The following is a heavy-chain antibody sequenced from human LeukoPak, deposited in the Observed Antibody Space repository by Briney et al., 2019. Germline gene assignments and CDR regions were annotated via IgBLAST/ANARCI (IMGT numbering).Heavy chain of an antibody. V-gene: IGHV5-51*01. CDR2: IYPGDSET. D-gene: IGHD5-24*01. J-gene: IGHJ4*02. CDR3: ARSLGSHNYQPHCFDY. CDR1: GYSFTTYW. Sequence: GESLKISCKGSGYSFTTYWIGWVRQMPGKGLEWMGIIYPGDSETRYSPSFQGQVTISADKSISTAYLQWSSLKASDTAMYYCARSLGSHNYQPHCFDYWGQGTLVTVSS.